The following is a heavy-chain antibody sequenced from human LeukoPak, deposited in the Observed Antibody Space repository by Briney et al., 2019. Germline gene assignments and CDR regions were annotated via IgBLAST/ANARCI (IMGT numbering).Heavy chain of an antibody. CDR2: MHPNSGNT. CDR1: GYTFTSYD. Sequence: GASVKVSCKASGYTFTSYDINWVRQATGQGLEWMGWMHPNSGNTGYAQKFQGRVTMTRNTSISTAYMELSSLRSEDTAVYYCARGRYSYGKHYYYYGMDVWGQGTTVTVSS. V-gene: IGHV1-8*01. J-gene: IGHJ6*02. CDR3: ARGRYSYGKHYYYYGMDV. D-gene: IGHD5-18*01.